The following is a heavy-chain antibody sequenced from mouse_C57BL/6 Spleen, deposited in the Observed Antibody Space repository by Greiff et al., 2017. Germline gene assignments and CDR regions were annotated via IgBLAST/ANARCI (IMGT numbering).Heavy chain of an antibody. CDR1: GYSFTGYF. Sequence: VQLQQSGPELVKPGDSVKISCKACGYSFTGYFMNWVMQSHGKSLEWIGRINPYNGDTFYNQKFKGKATLTVDKSSSPAHMELRSLTSEDSAVYYCAREGLITTVVPFAYWGQGTLVTVSA. V-gene: IGHV1-20*01. D-gene: IGHD1-1*01. CDR3: AREGLITTVVPFAY. J-gene: IGHJ3*01. CDR2: INPYNGDT.